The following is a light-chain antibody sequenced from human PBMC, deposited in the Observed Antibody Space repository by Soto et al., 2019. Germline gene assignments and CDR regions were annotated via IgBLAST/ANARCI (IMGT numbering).Light chain of an antibody. J-gene: IGLJ1*01. CDR2: DVS. Sequence: QSVLTQPASVSGSPGQSITITCTGTSSDVGGYNYVSWYQQHPGKAPKVLISDVSNRPSGISNRFSGSKSGNTASPTISGLQAEDEADYYCSSYTSIDTWVFGTGTKLTVL. V-gene: IGLV2-14*03. CDR3: SSYTSIDTWV. CDR1: SSDVGGYNY.